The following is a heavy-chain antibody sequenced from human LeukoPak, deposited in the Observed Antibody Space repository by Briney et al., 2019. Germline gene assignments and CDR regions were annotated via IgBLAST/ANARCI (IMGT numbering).Heavy chain of an antibody. CDR1: GFTFSCYS. CDR2: ISSSGGTI. J-gene: IGHJ4*02. D-gene: IGHD4/OR15-4a*01. CDR3: AKDLTMGFRLGY. V-gene: IGHV3-23*01. Sequence: GSLRLSCAASGFTFSCYSMNWVRQARGKGVEWVSGISSSGGTIYYADSLEGRFTISRDNSKNTLYLQMNSLRAEDTAVYYSAKDLTMGFRLGYWGQGTLVTVSS.